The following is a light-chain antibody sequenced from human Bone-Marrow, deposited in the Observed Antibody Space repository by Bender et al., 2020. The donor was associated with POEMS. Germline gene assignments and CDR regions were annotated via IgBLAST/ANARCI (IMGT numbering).Light chain of an antibody. CDR2: EDE. V-gene: IGLV3-1*01. J-gene: IGLJ1*01. Sequence: SYELTQPPSVSVSPGQTASIPCSGAELMNKFVCWYQQKPGQAPVLVIYEDEKRPSGIPERFSASNSGNTATLTISETQATDEAEYYCQAWDRNIFYVFGGGTKVTVL. CDR3: QAWDRNIFYV. CDR1: ELMNKF.